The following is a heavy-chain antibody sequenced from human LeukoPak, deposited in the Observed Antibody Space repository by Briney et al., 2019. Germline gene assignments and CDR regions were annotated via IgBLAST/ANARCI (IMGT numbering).Heavy chain of an antibody. CDR2: IDSRGNT. CDR1: GFTFSSYP. D-gene: IGHD3-16*01. J-gene: IGHJ4*02. V-gene: IGHV3-64D*06. CDR3: VKRLGLPIYFDY. Sequence: GGSLILSCSASGFTFSSYPMHWVRQAPGKGLEYVSAIDSRGNTYYADSVKGRFTISRDNSKNTLYLQMSSLRSEDTAVYYCVKRLGLPIYFDYWGQGTPVTVSS.